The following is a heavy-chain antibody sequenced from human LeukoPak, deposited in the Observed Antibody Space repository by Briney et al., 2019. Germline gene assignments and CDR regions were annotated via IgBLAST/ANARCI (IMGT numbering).Heavy chain of an antibody. V-gene: IGHV3-74*01. Sequence: GESLRLSCAASGFTFSRYWIHWVRQAPGKGLEWVSRINPDGSTTTHADSVKGRFTISRDNAKNTLYLRMNSLRAEDTAMYYCARVLSGSWDWFDPWGQGTLVTVSS. J-gene: IGHJ5*02. CDR3: ARVLSGSWDWFDP. CDR1: GFTFSRYW. D-gene: IGHD3-22*01. CDR2: INPDGSTT.